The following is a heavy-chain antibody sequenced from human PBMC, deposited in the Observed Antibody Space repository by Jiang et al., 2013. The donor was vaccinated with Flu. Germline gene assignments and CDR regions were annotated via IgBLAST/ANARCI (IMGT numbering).Heavy chain of an antibody. J-gene: IGHJ4*02. V-gene: IGHV1-69*04. CDR3: SRDGYIPYYVDH. CDR1: GGTFSSYT. Sequence: GAEVKKPGSSVKVSCKASGGTFSSYTISWVRQAPGQGLEWMGRIIPILNITNYAQKFQGRVTIIADKSTTTAYMELNSLRSEDTAVYYCSRDGYIPYYVDHWGQGTLVTVSS. CDR2: IIPILNIT. D-gene: IGHD5-24*01.